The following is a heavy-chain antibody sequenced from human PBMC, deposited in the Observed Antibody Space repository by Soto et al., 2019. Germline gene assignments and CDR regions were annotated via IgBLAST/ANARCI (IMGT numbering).Heavy chain of an antibody. CDR2: ICSRNGI. V-gene: IGHV3-11*04. J-gene: IGHJ4*02. D-gene: IGHD2-2*01. Sequence: LSLTCAVYGGSFSGYYWSWVRQAPGKGLEWISYICSRNGISYADSVKGRFTISWDKGKNSLYLEMNRLRDEDTAVYYCARVKPYAFDYCGQGSLVTDS. CDR3: ARVKPYAFDY. CDR1: GGSFSGYY.